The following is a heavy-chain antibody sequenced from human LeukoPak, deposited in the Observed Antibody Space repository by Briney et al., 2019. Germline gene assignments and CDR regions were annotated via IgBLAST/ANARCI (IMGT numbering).Heavy chain of an antibody. Sequence: GGSLRLSCAASGFTFSDYYMSWIRQAPGKGLEWVSYISSSGSTIYYADSVKGRFTISMANAKNSLYLHMNILRAEDTAVYYCARDARRWELRLSCWGYWGKGTLVTVSS. D-gene: IGHD1-26*01. CDR2: ISSSGSTI. CDR1: GFTFSDYY. J-gene: IGHJ4*02. V-gene: IGHV3-11*01. CDR3: ARDARRWELRLSCWGY.